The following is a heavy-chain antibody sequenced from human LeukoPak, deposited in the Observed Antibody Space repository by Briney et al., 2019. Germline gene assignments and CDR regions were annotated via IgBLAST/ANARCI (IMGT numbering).Heavy chain of an antibody. D-gene: IGHD3-10*01. J-gene: IGHJ4*02. V-gene: IGHV3-64D*06. CDR1: GVTFSSYA. Sequence: PGGSLRLSCSASGVTFSSYAMHWVRQAPGKGLEYVSAISSNGGSTYYADSVKGRFTISRDNSKNTLYLQMSSLRAEDTAVYYCVKSKTTMVRGATGDYWGQGTLVTVSS. CDR3: VKSKTTMVRGATGDY. CDR2: ISSNGGST.